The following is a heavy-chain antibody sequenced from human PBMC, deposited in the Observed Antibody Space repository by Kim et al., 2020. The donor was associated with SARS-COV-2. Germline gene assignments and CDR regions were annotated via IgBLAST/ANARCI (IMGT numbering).Heavy chain of an antibody. CDR3: SRGYRGVPVALFES. V-gene: IGHV6-1*01. D-gene: IGHD2-8*02. CDR1: GDSISNTGVS. Sequence: SQTLSLTCAISGDSISNTGVSWNWIRQSPSRGLEWLGRTYYRSKWYEDSAVSVKSRIAVNPDTSKNQFSLRLNSVTPDDTAVYYCSRGYRGVPVALFESW. CDR2: TYYRSKWYE. J-gene: IGHJ5*01.